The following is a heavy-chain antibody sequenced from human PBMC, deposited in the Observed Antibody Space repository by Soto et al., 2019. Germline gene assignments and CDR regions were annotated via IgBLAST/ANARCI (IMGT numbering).Heavy chain of an antibody. V-gene: IGHV4-30-4*01. CDR3: ARVLGRYSYAQGYFDY. J-gene: IGHJ4*02. CDR1: GGSISSGDYY. Sequence: QVQLQESGPGLVKPSQTLSLTCTVSGGSISSGDYYWSWIRQPPGKVMEWIGYIYYSGSTYYNPTLKSRVILSVDTCKNQFSLKLSSVTAADTAVYSCARVLGRYSYAQGYFDYWGQGTLVTVAS. D-gene: IGHD5-18*01. CDR2: IYYSGST.